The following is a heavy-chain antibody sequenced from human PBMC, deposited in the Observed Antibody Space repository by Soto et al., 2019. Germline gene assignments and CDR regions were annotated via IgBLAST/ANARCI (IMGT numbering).Heavy chain of an antibody. CDR2: IYHSGIT. D-gene: IGHD3-22*01. V-gene: IGHV4-4*02. CDR1: GGSISSGNL. CDR3: ARDRSGSQGGPTDPAFAS. Sequence: QVQLQESGPGLVKPSGTLSLTCAVSGGSISSGNLWPWVRQSPGKQLEWIGDIYHSGITNYNPSLKRKPGTHTDTSKTHFSLQLISLTAADTAVYYRARDRSGSQGGPTDPAFASWGQGTLVTVSS. J-gene: IGHJ5*01.